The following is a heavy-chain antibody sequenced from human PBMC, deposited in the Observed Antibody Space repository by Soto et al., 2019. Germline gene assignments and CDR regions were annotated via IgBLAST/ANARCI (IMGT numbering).Heavy chain of an antibody. Sequence: GASVKVSCKASGGTFSSYAISWVRQAPGQGLEWMGGIIPIFGTANYAQKFQGRVTITADKSTSTAYMELSSLRSHDTAVYYCARDRGRYYYYNWGQGTLVTVSS. CDR2: IIPIFGTA. J-gene: IGHJ4*02. V-gene: IGHV1-69*06. CDR3: ARDRGRYYYYN. CDR1: GGTFSSYA. D-gene: IGHD3-22*01.